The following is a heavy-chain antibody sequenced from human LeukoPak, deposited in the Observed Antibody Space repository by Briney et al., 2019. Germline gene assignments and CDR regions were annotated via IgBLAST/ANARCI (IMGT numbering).Heavy chain of an antibody. CDR1: GGSFSGYY. J-gene: IGHJ6*02. Sequence: SETLSLTCAVYGGSFSGYYWSWIRQPPGKGLEWIGEINHSGSTNYNPSLKSRVTISVDTSKNQFSLKLSSVTAADTAVYYCAGYIVVVPAARAQGYHYYGMDVWGQGTTVTVSS. V-gene: IGHV4-34*01. D-gene: IGHD2-2*01. CDR3: AGYIVVVPAARAQGYHYYGMDV. CDR2: INHSGST.